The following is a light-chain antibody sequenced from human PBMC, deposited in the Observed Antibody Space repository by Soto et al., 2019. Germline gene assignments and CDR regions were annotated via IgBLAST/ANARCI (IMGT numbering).Light chain of an antibody. CDR1: QSVSSSY. J-gene: IGKJ4*01. CDR2: DAS. Sequence: EIVLTQSPGTLSLSPGERATLSCRASQSVSSSYLAWYQQKPGQAPRLLIYDASSRATGIPARFSGSGSGTDFTLTISSLEPEDFAVYYCQQRSNWLTFGGGTRWISN. CDR3: QQRSNWLT. V-gene: IGKV3D-20*02.